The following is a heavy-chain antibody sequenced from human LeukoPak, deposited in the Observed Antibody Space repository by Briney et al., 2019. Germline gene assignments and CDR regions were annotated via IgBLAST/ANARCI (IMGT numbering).Heavy chain of an antibody. CDR2: INHSGST. CDR3: ARSRASGVFDY. J-gene: IGHJ4*02. V-gene: IGHV4-34*01. Sequence: SETLSLTCAVYGGSFSGYYWSRIRQPPGKGLEWIGEINHSGSTNYNPSLKSRVTISVDTSKNQFSLKLSSVTAADTAVYYCARSRASGVFDYWGQGTLVTVSS. D-gene: IGHD3-10*01. CDR1: GGSFSGYY.